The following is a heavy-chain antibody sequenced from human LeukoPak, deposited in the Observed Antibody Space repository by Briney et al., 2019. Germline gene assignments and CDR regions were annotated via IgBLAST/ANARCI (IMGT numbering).Heavy chain of an antibody. CDR3: ATDLFAAAGTDY. J-gene: IGHJ4*02. D-gene: IGHD6-13*01. CDR1: GYPLTHLS. CDR2: FDPEDGET. V-gene: IGHV1-24*01. Sequence: SVTVSCKVSGYPLTHLSIHWVRQTPGHGLQRMGGFDPEDGETIYAQKFQGRVTMTEDTSTDTAYMELSSLRSEDTAVYYCATDLFAAAGTDYWGQGTLVTVSS.